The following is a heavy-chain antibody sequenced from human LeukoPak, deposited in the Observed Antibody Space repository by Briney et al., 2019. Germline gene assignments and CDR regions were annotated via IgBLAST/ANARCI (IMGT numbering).Heavy chain of an antibody. CDR2: IYTSGST. D-gene: IGHD5-18*01. Sequence: PSQTLSLTCTVSGGSISSGSYYWSWIRQPAGKGLEWIGRIYTSGSTNYNPSLKSRVTISVDTSKNQFSLKLSSVTAADTAVYYCASSGYSYGPYYFDYRGQGTLVTVSS. V-gene: IGHV4-61*02. CDR3: ASSGYSYGPYYFDY. CDR1: GGSISSGSYY. J-gene: IGHJ4*02.